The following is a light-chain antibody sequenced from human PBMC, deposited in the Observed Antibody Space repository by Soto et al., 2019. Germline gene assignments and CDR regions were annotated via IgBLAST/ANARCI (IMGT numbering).Light chain of an antibody. J-gene: IGKJ5*01. CDR2: GAS. Sequence: EIVMTQSPGTLSVSPGERATLSCRASQSVSSNLAWYQQKPGQAPRILIYGASTRATGIPARFSGSGSGTEFTLTISSLQSEDFAVYYCQQYNNWPPGITFGQGTRLEIK. CDR1: QSVSSN. CDR3: QQYNNWPPGIT. V-gene: IGKV3-15*01.